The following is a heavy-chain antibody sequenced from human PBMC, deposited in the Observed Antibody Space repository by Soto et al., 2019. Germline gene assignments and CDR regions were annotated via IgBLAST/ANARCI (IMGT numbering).Heavy chain of an antibody. D-gene: IGHD3-16*01. CDR2: IYHSGST. CDR1: SGSISSSNW. J-gene: IGHJ5*02. Sequence: QVHLQESGPGLVKPSGTLSLTCAVSSGSISSSNWWSWVRQPPGKGLEWIGEIYHSGSTNYNPSLKSRVTISVHKTKNQFSLNLNSVTAAETAVDYCARVGGRGWFDPGGQGILVTVSS. CDR3: ARVGGRGWFDP. V-gene: IGHV4-4*02.